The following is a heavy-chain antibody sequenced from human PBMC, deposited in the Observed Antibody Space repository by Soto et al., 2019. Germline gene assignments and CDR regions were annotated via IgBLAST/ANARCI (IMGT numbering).Heavy chain of an antibody. V-gene: IGHV3-23*01. CDR1: GFTIRSYA. CDR3: AKVPWEIVLMVYEH. J-gene: IGHJ4*02. D-gene: IGHD2-8*01. CDR2: ISGSGGST. Sequence: TGVSLRLCNAASGFTIRSYAVSCVRKATGKGLEWVSAISGSGGSTYYADSVKGRFTISRDNSKNTLYLQMNSLRAEDTAVYYCAKVPWEIVLMVYEHWGQGTLVTVSS.